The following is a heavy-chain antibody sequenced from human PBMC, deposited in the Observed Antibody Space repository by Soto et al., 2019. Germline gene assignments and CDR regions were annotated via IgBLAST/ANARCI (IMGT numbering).Heavy chain of an antibody. CDR1: GGSISSYY. CDR3: VRGNSGWSPYRSRLFHFYYLDV. D-gene: IGHD6-19*01. CDR2: ISDSGNT. J-gene: IGHJ6*03. Sequence: QVQLDESGPGLVKPSETLSLTCTFSGGSISSYYWTWIRQPPGKGLECLWYISDSGNTTDNPSLTSRVATSIDTSKRQLSLNLWSRTAADTAVYYCVRGNSGWSPYRSRLFHFYYLDVCGKGTTVTVSS. V-gene: IGHV4-59*08.